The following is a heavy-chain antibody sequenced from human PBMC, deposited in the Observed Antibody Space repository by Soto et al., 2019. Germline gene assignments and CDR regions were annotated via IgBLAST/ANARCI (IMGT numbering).Heavy chain of an antibody. D-gene: IGHD3-10*01. CDR3: ARGTVRGADLYYFAY. J-gene: IGHJ4*02. V-gene: IGHV1-69*02. CDR2: IIPILGIA. CDR1: GGTFSSYT. Sequence: QVQLVQSGAEVKKPGSSVKVSCKASGGTFSSYTISWVRQAPGQGLEWMGRIIPILGIANYAQKFQGRVTITADKSTSTAYMERSSLRSEDTAVYYCARGTVRGADLYYFAYWGQGTLVTVSS.